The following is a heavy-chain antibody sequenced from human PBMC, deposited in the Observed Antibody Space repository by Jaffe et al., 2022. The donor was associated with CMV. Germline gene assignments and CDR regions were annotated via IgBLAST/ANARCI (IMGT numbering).Heavy chain of an antibody. Sequence: EVQLLESGGGLVQPGGSLRLSCAASGFAFSNYAMSWVRQAPGKGLEWVSAISGSGGATYYADSVKGRFTISRDNSKNTPYLQMNSLRDEDTAVYYCAKGGGDILTGYWSSGGEKMFDYWGQGTLVTVSS. CDR3: AKGGGDILTGYWSSGGEKMFDY. CDR1: GFAFSNYA. J-gene: IGHJ4*02. V-gene: IGHV3-23*01. CDR2: ISGSGGAT. D-gene: IGHD3-9*01.